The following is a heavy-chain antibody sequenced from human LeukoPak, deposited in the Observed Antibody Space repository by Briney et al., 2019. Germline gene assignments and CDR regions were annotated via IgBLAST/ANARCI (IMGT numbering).Heavy chain of an antibody. V-gene: IGHV4-61*01. Sequence: ASETLSLTCTVSGGSISSSSYYWSWIRQPPGKGLEWIGYIYYSGSTNYNPSLKSRVTISVDTSKNQFSLKLSSVTAADTAVYYCARIRDQGYFDYWGQGTLVTVSS. CDR3: ARIRDQGYFDY. CDR1: GGSISSSSYY. J-gene: IGHJ4*02. CDR2: IYYSGST. D-gene: IGHD3-3*01.